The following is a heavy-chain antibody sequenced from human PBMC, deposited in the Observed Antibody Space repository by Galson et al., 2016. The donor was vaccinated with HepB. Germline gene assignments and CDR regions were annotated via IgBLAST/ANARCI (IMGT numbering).Heavy chain of an antibody. CDR1: GFTFTSNW. Sequence: SLRLSCAASGFTFTSNWMNWVRQAPGKGLEWVASINRDGDEKYYVDFVKGRFTISRDNAKNSLYLQMNSLRVEGTAVYYCARGTGMDGWGQGTTVTVSS. CDR2: INRDGDEK. J-gene: IGHJ6*02. CDR3: ARGTGMDG. V-gene: IGHV3-7*01.